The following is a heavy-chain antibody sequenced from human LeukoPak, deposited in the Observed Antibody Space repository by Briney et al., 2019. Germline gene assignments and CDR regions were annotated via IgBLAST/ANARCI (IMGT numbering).Heavy chain of an antibody. Sequence: GASVKVSCKASGYTFTSYDITWVRQATGQGLEWMGWMNPNSGNTGYAQKFQGRVTITRNTSISTAYMELSSLRSEDTAVYYCARVRGHLDAFDIWGQETMVTVSS. J-gene: IGHJ3*02. CDR2: MNPNSGNT. CDR1: GYTFTSYD. CDR3: ARVRGHLDAFDI. V-gene: IGHV1-8*03. D-gene: IGHD3-10*01.